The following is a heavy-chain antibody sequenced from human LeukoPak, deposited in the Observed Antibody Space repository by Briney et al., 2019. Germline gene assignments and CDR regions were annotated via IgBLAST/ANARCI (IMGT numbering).Heavy chain of an antibody. V-gene: IGHV4-31*03. D-gene: IGHD5-12*01. CDR1: GGSISSGGSY. J-gene: IGHJ6*02. Sequence: SQTLSLTCTVSGGSISSGGSYWSWIRQHPGKGLEWIGYIYYSGSTYYNPSLKSRVTISVDTSKNQFSLKLSSVTAADTAVYYCARALVATHYYYYYGMDVWGQGTTVTVSS. CDR2: IYYSGST. CDR3: ARALVATHYYYYYGMDV.